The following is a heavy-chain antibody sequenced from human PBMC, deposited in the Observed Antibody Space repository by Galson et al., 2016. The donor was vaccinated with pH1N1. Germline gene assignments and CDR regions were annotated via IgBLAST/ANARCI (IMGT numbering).Heavy chain of an antibody. CDR1: GFNFDTYA. Sequence: SLRLSCAASGFNFDTYAMHWVRQTPGKGLEWVAFISYNGNDQYYPDSLKGRFTISRDNSKNTLHLQMNSLRPEDTALYYCAREDWSYGDTYYNGMDVWGQGTTVTVSS. J-gene: IGHJ6*02. V-gene: IGHV3-30-3*01. D-gene: IGHD4-17*01. CDR3: AREDWSYGDTYYNGMDV. CDR2: ISYNGNDQ.